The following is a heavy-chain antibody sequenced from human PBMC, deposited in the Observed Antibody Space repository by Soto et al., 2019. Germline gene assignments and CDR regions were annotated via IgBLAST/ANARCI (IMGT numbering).Heavy chain of an antibody. D-gene: IGHD2-21*02. J-gene: IGHJ4*02. Sequence: ASVKVSCKASGYTFTRYAMHWVRQAPGQRPEWMGWINPGNGDTKYSEKLQGRVTFARDTFASTTYMELSSLRSEDTAMYYCARNSYISGDDDSYYFDYWGQGTPVTVSS. V-gene: IGHV1-3*01. CDR2: INPGNGDT. CDR1: GYTFTRYA. CDR3: ARNSYISGDDDSYYFDY.